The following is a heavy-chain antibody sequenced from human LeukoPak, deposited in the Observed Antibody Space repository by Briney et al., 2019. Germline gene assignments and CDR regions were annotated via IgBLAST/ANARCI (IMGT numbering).Heavy chain of an antibody. CDR2: INHSGST. D-gene: IGHD6-25*01. Sequence: SETLSLTCAVYGGSFSGYYWTWIRQPPGKGLEWIGEINHSGSTDYNPSLKSRVTISVGTSKNQFSLKLNSVTAADTAVYYCARGQLRLSNWGQGSLVIVSS. CDR3: ARGQLRLSN. J-gene: IGHJ4*02. CDR1: GGSFSGYY. V-gene: IGHV4-34*01.